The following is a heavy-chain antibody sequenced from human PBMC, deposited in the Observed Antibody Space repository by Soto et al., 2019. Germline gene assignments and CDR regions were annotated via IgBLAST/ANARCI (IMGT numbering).Heavy chain of an antibody. J-gene: IGHJ3*02. CDR3: TTDLTFFVPDLGPAFDI. Sequence: PGGSLRLSCAASGFTFSNAWMSWVRQAPGKGLEWVGRIKSKTDGGTTDYAAPVKGRFTISRDDSKNTLYLQMHSLKTEDTAVYYCTTDLTFFVPDLGPAFDIWGQGTVVTVSS. V-gene: IGHV3-15*01. CDR1: GFTFSNAW. CDR2: IKSKTDGGTT. D-gene: IGHD3-3*02.